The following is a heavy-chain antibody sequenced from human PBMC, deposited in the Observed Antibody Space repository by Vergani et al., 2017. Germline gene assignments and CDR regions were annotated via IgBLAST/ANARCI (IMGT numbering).Heavy chain of an antibody. CDR3: ARPEQLWLPGGALDC. CDR2: IKLDGSEK. D-gene: IGHD5-18*01. J-gene: IGHJ4*02. V-gene: IGHV3-7*01. CDR1: GFTFNSYW. Sequence: EVQLVESGGGLVQPGGSLRLSCAASGFTFNSYWMTWVRQAPGKGLEWVANIKLDGSEKYYVDSVKGRFTISRDNAKNSLFLQMNGLRVDETAVYYCARPEQLWLPGGALDCWGQGTLVTVSS.